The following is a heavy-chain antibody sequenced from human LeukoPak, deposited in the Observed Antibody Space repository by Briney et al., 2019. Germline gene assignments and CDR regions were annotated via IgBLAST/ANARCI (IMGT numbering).Heavy chain of an antibody. J-gene: IGHJ4*02. Sequence: PGGSLRLSCAASGFTFSNYWMHWVRQVPGKGLVWVSRINTDGTTTNYADSVKGRFTISRDNSKNTLNLQMNSLRAEDTAVYYCAKDRDGDLYYFDYWGQGTLVTVSS. CDR3: AKDRDGDLYYFDY. D-gene: IGHD4-17*01. CDR2: INTDGTTT. CDR1: GFTFSNYW. V-gene: IGHV3-74*01.